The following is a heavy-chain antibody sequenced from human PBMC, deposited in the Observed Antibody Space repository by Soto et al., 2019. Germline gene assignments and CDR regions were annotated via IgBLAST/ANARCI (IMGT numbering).Heavy chain of an antibody. J-gene: IGHJ4*02. D-gene: IGHD4-17*01. CDR1: GGCMSSGGYY. CDR2: IYYSGST. Sequence: SERLSLTCAFCGGCMSSGGYYGSWIRQHPGKGLEWIGYIYYSGSTYYNPSLKSRVTISVDTSKNQFSLKLSSVTAADTAVYYCARSSQSTVTTFAYWGKGTLVPVSS. CDR3: ARSSQSTVTTFAY. V-gene: IGHV4-31*11.